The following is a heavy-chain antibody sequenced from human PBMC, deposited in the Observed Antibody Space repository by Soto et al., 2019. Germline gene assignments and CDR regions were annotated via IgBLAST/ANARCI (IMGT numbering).Heavy chain of an antibody. CDR1: GFTFSRYA. D-gene: IGHD1-26*01. CDR2: ISGSGDST. Sequence: EVQLLESGGGLVQPGGSLRLSCAASGFTFSRYAMSWVRQAPGKGLEWVSVISGSGDSTYYADSVKGRFTISRDNSKNTLYLQMNSLRAEDTAVYYCARRGSGSYYDYWGQGTLVTVSS. CDR3: ARRGSGSYYDY. V-gene: IGHV3-23*01. J-gene: IGHJ4*02.